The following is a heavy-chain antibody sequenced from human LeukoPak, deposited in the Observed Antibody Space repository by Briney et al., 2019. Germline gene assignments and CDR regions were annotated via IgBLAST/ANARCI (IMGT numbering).Heavy chain of an antibody. CDR2: INHSGST. Sequence: PSETLSLTCAVYGGSFSGYYWSWIRQPPGKGLEWIGEINHSGSTNYNPSLKSRVTISVDTSKNQFSLKLSSVTAADTAVYYCARSMTTVTTGWFDPWGQGTLVTVPS. CDR1: GGSFSGYY. CDR3: ARSMTTVTTGWFDP. D-gene: IGHD4-17*01. J-gene: IGHJ5*02. V-gene: IGHV4-34*01.